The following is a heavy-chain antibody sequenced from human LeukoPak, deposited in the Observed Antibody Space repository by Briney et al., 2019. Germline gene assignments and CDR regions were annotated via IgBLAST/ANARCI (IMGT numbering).Heavy chain of an antibody. CDR2: ISGSGGYT. CDR3: AKASAMIVVVSKHFDY. D-gene: IGHD3-22*01. Sequence: GGSLRLSCAASKFTFSTFSMSWVRQAPGKGLEWVSSISGSGGYTYYADSVKGRFTISRDNSKNTLYLQMNSLRAEDTAVYYCAKASAMIVVVSKHFDYWGQGTLVTVSS. J-gene: IGHJ4*02. CDR1: KFTFSTFS. V-gene: IGHV3-23*01.